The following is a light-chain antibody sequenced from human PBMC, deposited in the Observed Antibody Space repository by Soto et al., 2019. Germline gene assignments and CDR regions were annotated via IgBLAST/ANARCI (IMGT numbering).Light chain of an antibody. CDR2: DVS. CDR1: SSDVGGYNF. Sequence: QSVLTQPASVSGSPGQSITISCTGTSSDVGGYNFVCWFQQHPGKAPKLMIYDVSNRPSGVSNRFSGSKSGNTASLTISGLQAEDEADYYCSSYTSSSTLEFGGGTKVTV. CDR3: SSYTSSSTLE. J-gene: IGLJ2*01. V-gene: IGLV2-14*01.